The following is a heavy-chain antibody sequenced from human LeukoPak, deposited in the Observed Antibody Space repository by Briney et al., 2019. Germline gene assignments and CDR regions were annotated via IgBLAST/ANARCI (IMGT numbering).Heavy chain of an antibody. V-gene: IGHV4-38-2*02. J-gene: IGHJ3*02. D-gene: IGHD3-9*01. CDR3: ARDLRRYFDWPDAFDI. Sequence: SETLSLTCIVSGYSISSGYYWGWVRQPPGKGLEWIANIYHSGSTYYNPSLKSRVTISVDTSKNQFSLKLSSVTAADTAVYYCARDLRRYFDWPDAFDIWGQGTMVTVSS. CDR1: GYSISSGYY. CDR2: IYHSGST.